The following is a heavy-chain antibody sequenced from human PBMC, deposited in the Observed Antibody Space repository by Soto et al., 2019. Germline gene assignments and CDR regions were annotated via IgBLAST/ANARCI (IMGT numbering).Heavy chain of an antibody. CDR3: AKERSGVATTPDFDY. V-gene: IGHV3-30*18. D-gene: IGHD5-12*01. CDR1: GFTFSSFG. CDR2: ASYDGSYK. Sequence: QVQLVESGGGVVQPGRSLRLSCAASGFTFSSFGMHWVRQAPGKGLEWVAVASYDGSYKYYADSVKGRFTISRDNSKNTLYLQMNSLRAEDTAVYYGAKERSGVATTPDFDYWGQGTLVTVSS. J-gene: IGHJ4*02.